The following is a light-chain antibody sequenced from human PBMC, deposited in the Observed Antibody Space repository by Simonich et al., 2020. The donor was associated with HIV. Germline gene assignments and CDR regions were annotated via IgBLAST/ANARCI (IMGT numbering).Light chain of an antibody. J-gene: IGKJ4*01. V-gene: IGKV3-15*01. CDR1: QSVSRN. CDR2: GAS. Sequence: EIVMTQSPATLSVSPGERATLSCRASQSVSRNLAWYQQKLGQAPRLLIYGASTRATGIPARFSGSGSGTEFTLTISSLQSEDFAVYYCQQYGRSPPRFGGGTKVEIK. CDR3: QQYGRSPPR.